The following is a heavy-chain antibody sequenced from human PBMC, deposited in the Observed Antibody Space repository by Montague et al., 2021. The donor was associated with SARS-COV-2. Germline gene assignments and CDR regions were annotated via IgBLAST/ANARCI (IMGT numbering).Heavy chain of an antibody. CDR3: ARGRFYYDSGELGS. D-gene: IGHD3-22*01. CDR1: GGSTNNYY. Sequence: SETLSLICTVSGGSTNNYYWSWTRQPAGKGLEWIGRIHASGISTYNPSLETRVTMSVDTSKNQFSLKLSSVTAADTAVYCCARGRFYYDSGELGSWGQGTLVTVSS. CDR2: IHASGIS. J-gene: IGHJ5*02. V-gene: IGHV4-4*07.